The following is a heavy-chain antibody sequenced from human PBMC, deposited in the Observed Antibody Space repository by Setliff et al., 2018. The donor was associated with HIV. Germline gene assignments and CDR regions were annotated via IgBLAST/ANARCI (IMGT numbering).Heavy chain of an antibody. J-gene: IGHJ4*02. D-gene: IGHD3-10*01. CDR3: ARQGLTMNRGVPAPILYYFDY. CDR2: MYYRGTT. Sequence: SETLSLTCTVSGGSIVSSSYYWGWIRQPPGKGLEWIGTMYYRGTTYNNPSLKSRVTFSADTSKNQFSLNLNSVTATDTAVYYCARQGLTMNRGVPAPILYYFDYWGPGILVTVPS. CDR1: GGSIVSSSYY. V-gene: IGHV4-39*01.